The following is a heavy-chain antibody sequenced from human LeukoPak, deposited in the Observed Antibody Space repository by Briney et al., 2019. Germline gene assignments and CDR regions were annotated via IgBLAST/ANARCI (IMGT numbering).Heavy chain of an antibody. CDR1: GFTFSSYG. D-gene: IGHD3-22*01. CDR2: IRYDGSNK. CDR3: AKDRGYPFLIGPFDY. J-gene: IGHJ4*02. V-gene: IGHV3-30*02. Sequence: GGSLRLSCAASGFTFSSYGMRWVRQAPGKGLEWVAFIRYDGSNKYYADSVKGRFTISRDNSKNTLYLQMNSLRAEDTAVYYCAKDRGYPFLIGPFDYWGQGTLVTVSS.